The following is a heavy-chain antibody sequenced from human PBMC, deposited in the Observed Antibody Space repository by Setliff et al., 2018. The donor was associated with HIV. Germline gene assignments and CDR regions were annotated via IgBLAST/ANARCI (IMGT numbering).Heavy chain of an antibody. J-gene: IGHJ6*03. CDR1: RFTFSDYY. CDR2: ITGSEGST. CDR3: AKNDHLYYMDV. V-gene: IGHV3-23*01. Sequence: GGSLRLSCAASRFTFSDYYMSWVRQAPGKGLEWVSAITGSEGSTYHADYVKGRFTISRDNAKNSVYLQMNSLRAEDTAVYFCAKNDHLYYMDVWGKGTTVTVSS.